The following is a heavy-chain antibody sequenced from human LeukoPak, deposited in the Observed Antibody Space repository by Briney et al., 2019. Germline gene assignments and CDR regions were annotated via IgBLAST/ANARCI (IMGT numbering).Heavy chain of an antibody. Sequence: GRSLRLSFAASGFTFDDYAMHWVRQAPGKGLEWVSGISWNSGSIGYADSVKGRFTISRDNAKNSLYLQMNSLRAEDTALYYCAKDRGDILTAFDYWGQGTLVTVSS. CDR3: AKDRGDILTAFDY. CDR1: GFTFDDYA. J-gene: IGHJ4*02. CDR2: ISWNSGSI. D-gene: IGHD3-9*01. V-gene: IGHV3-9*01.